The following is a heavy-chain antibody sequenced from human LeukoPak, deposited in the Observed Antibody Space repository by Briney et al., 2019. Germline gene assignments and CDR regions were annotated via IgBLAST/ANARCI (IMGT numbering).Heavy chain of an antibody. CDR2: IYYSGST. CDR1: GGSISSYY. Sequence: SETLSLTCTVSGGSISSYYWSWIRQPPGKGLEWIGYIYYSGSTNYNPSLKSRVTISVDTSKNQFSLKLSSVTAADTAVYYCARDMYGVAAADAFDIWGQGTMVTVSS. D-gene: IGHD2-15*01. V-gene: IGHV4-59*01. J-gene: IGHJ3*02. CDR3: ARDMYGVAAADAFDI.